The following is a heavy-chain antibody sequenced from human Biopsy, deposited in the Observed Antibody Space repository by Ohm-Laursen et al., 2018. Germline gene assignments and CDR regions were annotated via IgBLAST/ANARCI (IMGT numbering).Heavy chain of an antibody. CDR1: GESFNGYY. Sequence: SDTLSLTCAVYGESFNGYYWSCIRQTPGQGLEWIGEINHSGRTNYNPSLKSRVTISVDTTKNQFSLKVRSVTAADTAVYYCVRGVDYYDPYHYYALDVWGQGTTVTVSS. CDR2: INHSGRT. D-gene: IGHD3-22*01. CDR3: VRGVDYYDPYHYYALDV. V-gene: IGHV4-34*01. J-gene: IGHJ6*02.